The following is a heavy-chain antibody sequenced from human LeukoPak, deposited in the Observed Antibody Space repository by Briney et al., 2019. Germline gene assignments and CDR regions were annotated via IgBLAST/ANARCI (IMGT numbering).Heavy chain of an antibody. V-gene: IGHV4-34*01. D-gene: IGHD1-1*01. CDR1: GGSFSSYY. Sequence: PSETLSLTCAVSGGSFSSYYWSWIRQSPGKGLEWMAVINHRGDTNYNPSVKSRVTISVDTSKNQFSLKVTSLTAADTAVYYCARGPTISETGYFDYWGQGTLVTVSS. CDR2: INHRGDT. CDR3: ARGPTISETGYFDY. J-gene: IGHJ4*03.